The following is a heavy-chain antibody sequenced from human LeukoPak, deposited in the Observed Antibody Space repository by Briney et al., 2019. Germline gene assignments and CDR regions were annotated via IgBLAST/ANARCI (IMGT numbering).Heavy chain of an antibody. J-gene: IGHJ4*02. CDR2: IYYSGST. V-gene: IGHV4-59*01. CDR1: AGSISSYY. Sequence: SETLSLTCTVSAGSISSYYWSWIRQPPGKGLEWIGYIYYSGSTNYNPSLKSRVTISVDTSKNEFSLHLSSVTAADTAVYYCARGGDSKHLVNWGQGTLVTVSS. CDR3: ARGGDSKHLVN. D-gene: IGHD3-3*02.